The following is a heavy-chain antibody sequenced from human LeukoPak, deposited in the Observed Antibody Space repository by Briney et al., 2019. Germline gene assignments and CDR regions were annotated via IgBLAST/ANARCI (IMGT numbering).Heavy chain of an antibody. CDR1: GFTFSDYY. Sequence: GGSLRLSCAASGFTFSDYYMSWIRQAPGKGLEWVSYISSSGSTIYYADSVKGRFTISRDNAKNSLYLQMNSLRAEDTALYYCARGHSSSWYSGAFDIWGQGTRVTVPS. J-gene: IGHJ3*02. D-gene: IGHD6-13*01. CDR2: ISSSGSTI. CDR3: ARGHSSSWYSGAFDI. V-gene: IGHV3-11*01.